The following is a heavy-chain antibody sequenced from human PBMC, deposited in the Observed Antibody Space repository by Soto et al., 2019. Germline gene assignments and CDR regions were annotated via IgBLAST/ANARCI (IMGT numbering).Heavy chain of an antibody. D-gene: IGHD6-6*01. J-gene: IGHJ6*02. CDR1: GFTFSSYG. Sequence: GGSLRLSCAASGFTFSSYGMHWVRQAPGKGLEWVAVIWYDGSNKYYADSVKGRFTISRDNSKNTLYLQMNSLRAEDTAVYYCARSIAAHYYYYYGMDVWGQGTTVTVSS. V-gene: IGHV3-33*01. CDR3: ARSIAAHYYYYYGMDV. CDR2: IWYDGSNK.